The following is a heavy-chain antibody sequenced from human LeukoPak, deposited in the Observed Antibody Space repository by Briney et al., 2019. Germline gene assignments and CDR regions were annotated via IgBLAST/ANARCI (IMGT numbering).Heavy chain of an antibody. CDR3: GSDGSDIEVPGTPVPESFDI. J-gene: IGHJ3*02. CDR2: INDSGTI. CDR1: GDSISGYH. D-gene: IGHD6-19*01. V-gene: IGHV4-4*07. Sequence: PSETLSLTCTVSGDSISGYHWSWIRQPAGKGLEWIGHINDSGTINYNPSLKSRVTLSVDRSKNQFSLRVNSVTAADTAVYYCGSDGSDIEVPGTPVPESFDIWGDGTIVTASS.